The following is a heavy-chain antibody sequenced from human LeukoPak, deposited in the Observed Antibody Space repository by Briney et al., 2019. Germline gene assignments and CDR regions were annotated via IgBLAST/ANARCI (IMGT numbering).Heavy chain of an antibody. CDR1: GDSVSSNTVA. CDR3: ARVTTTTLSY. J-gene: IGHJ4*02. V-gene: IGHV6-1*01. Sequence: SQTLSLTCVVSGDSVSSNTVAWNWIRQSPSRGLEWLGRTYYRSKWYNDYAVSVKSRIAINPDTSKNQFSLQLNSVTPEDTAVYYCARVTTTTLSYWGQGTLVTVSS. CDR2: TYYRSKWYN. D-gene: IGHD1-7*01.